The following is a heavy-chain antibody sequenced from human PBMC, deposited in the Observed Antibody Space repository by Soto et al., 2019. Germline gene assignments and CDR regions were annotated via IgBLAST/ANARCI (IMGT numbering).Heavy chain of an antibody. J-gene: IGHJ3*02. CDR2: IYPGDSDT. CDR1: GYNFTAYW. V-gene: IGHV5-51*01. CDR3: ARHNLRNAFDI. Sequence: GESLQISCKASGYNFTAYWIGCVRQMPGKGLEWIGLIYPGDSDTRYSQSFQAQVTISADKSLSIAYLQWRSLRASDTAMYYCARHNLRNAFDIWGRGTMVTVS.